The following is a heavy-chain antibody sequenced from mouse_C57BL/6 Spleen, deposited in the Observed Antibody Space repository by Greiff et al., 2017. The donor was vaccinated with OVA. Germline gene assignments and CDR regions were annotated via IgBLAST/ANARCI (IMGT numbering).Heavy chain of an antibody. Sequence: QVQLQQPGAELVKPGASVKLSCKASGYTFTSYWMHWVKQRPGRGLEWIGRIHPTGGSPKYNEKFKSKATLTVDKSSSTAYMQLSSLTSEDSAVYFCARDGLDYFDYWGQGTTLTVSS. CDR2: IHPTGGSP. D-gene: IGHD2-3*01. J-gene: IGHJ2*01. V-gene: IGHV1-72*01. CDR3: ARDGLDYFDY. CDR1: GYTFTSYW.